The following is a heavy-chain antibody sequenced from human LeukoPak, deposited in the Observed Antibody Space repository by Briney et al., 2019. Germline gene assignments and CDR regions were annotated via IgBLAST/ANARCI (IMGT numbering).Heavy chain of an antibody. Sequence: PGGSLRLSCAASGFTFSSYSMNWVRQAPGKGLEWVSSISSSSSYIYYADSVKGRFTISRDNAKNSLYLQMNSLGAEDTAVYYCASRSSIWSGYQDTLYYFDSWGQGTLVTVSS. J-gene: IGHJ4*02. D-gene: IGHD3-3*01. CDR1: GFTFSSYS. V-gene: IGHV3-21*04. CDR3: ASRSSIWSGYQDTLYYFDS. CDR2: ISSSSSYI.